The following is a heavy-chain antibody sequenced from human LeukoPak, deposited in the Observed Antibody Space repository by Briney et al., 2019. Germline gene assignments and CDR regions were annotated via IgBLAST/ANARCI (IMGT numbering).Heavy chain of an antibody. J-gene: IGHJ4*02. D-gene: IGHD2-15*01. CDR2: IYPGDSGT. Sequence: GESLKISCRGSGYNITNYWIVLVRQMPGKGLEWMGIIYPGDSGTRYSPSFQGQVTISADKSIGTAYLQWSSLKASDTAMYYCARRGLFSGGSCYGLRDYEAQGPRIIVSS. CDR3: ARRGLFSGGSCYGLRDY. V-gene: IGHV5-51*01. CDR1: GYNITNYW.